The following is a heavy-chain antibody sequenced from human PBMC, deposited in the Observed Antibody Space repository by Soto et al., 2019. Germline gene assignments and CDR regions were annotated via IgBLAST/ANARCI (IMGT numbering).Heavy chain of an antibody. CDR3: ARGRASGSYYLLDY. CDR2: INPNSGSI. V-gene: IGHV1-8*01. Sequence: ASVKVSCKASGDTFTTYDINWVRQATGHGLEWMGWINPNSGSIGYAQRFQGRVTMTRDTAIRTAYMEVSSLRSNDTAVYYCARGRASGSYYLLDYWGQGTLVTVSS. CDR1: GDTFTTYD. D-gene: IGHD3-10*01. J-gene: IGHJ4*02.